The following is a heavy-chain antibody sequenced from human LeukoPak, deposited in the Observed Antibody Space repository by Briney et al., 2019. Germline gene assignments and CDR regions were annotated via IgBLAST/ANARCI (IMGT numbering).Heavy chain of an antibody. J-gene: IGHJ5*02. V-gene: IGHV1-18*01. CDR3: ARDRGLEGATNWFDP. D-gene: IGHD3-16*01. Sequence: ASVKVSCKASGYTFTSYGIIWVRQAPGQGLEWMGWISAYNGNTNYAQKLQGRVTMTTDTSTSTAYMELRSLRSDDTAVYYCARDRGLEGATNWFDPWGQGTLVTVSS. CDR1: GYTFTSYG. CDR2: ISAYNGNT.